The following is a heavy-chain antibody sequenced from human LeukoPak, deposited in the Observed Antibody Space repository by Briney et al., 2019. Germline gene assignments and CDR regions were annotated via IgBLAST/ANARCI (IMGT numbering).Heavy chain of an antibody. V-gene: IGHV3-23*01. J-gene: IGHJ4*02. Sequence: GGSLTLSCAACGFPYSSYDKRWVRQARGGGVEWVSAMSGSGGSTYYADSVKSPLTISSDNSTNTLYLQSNGLRAEDTALYYCPKNTFIIMSFRVVIVGPRDYYRGQGALVTVSS. CDR2: MSGSGGST. D-gene: IGHD3-16*02. CDR1: GFPYSSYD. CDR3: PKNTFIIMSFRVVIVGPRDYY.